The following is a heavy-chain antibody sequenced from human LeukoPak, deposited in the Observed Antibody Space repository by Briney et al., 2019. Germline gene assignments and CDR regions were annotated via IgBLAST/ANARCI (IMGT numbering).Heavy chain of an antibody. D-gene: IGHD4-17*01. CDR2: ISGDGVST. V-gene: IGHV3-23*01. CDR1: GFTFSSYA. Sequence: GGSLRLSCAASGFTFSSYAMIWVRQAPGKGLEWVSAISGDGVSTYSADSVKGRFTISRDNAKNSLYLQMNSLRAEDTAVYYCARDAWGYGFFDYWGQGTLVTVSS. CDR3: ARDAWGYGFFDY. J-gene: IGHJ4*02.